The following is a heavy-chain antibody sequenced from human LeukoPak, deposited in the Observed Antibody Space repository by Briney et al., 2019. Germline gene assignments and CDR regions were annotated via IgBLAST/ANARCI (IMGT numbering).Heavy chain of an antibody. CDR3: ARVRNGYSSTTWLDY. Sequence: RTSETLSLTCTVSGGSISSYYWSWIRQPAGKGLEWIGRIYTSGSTNYNPSLKSRVTMSVDTSKNQFSLKLSSVTAADTAVYYCARVRNGYSSTTWLDYWGQGTLVTVSS. D-gene: IGHD6-13*01. J-gene: IGHJ4*02. CDR1: GGSISSYY. CDR2: IYTSGST. V-gene: IGHV4-4*07.